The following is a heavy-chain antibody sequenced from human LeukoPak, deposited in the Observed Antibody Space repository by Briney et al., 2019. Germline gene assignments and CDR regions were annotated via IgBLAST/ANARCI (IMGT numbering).Heavy chain of an antibody. CDR2: MNANTGNT. CDR3: ARGAGTMGRDWFDP. CDR1: GYIFINND. V-gene: IGHV1-8*01. Sequence: ASVTVSCMASGYIFINNDINWVRQATGQGLEWMGWMNANTGNTGYAQEFQGRVSMTRDTSVSTAYMELSGLRSEDTAVYYCARGAGTMGRDWFDPWGQGTLVTVSS. J-gene: IGHJ5*02. D-gene: IGHD3-10*01.